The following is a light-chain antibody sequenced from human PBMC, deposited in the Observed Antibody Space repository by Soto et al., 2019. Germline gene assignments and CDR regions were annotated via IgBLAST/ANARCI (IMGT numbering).Light chain of an antibody. V-gene: IGKV3-20*01. CDR3: RQYGSSPLYT. Sequence: EIVLTQSPGTLSLSPGERATLSCRASQSVSSSYLAWYQQKPGQAPRLLIYGAYSRATGIPDRFSGSGSGTDFTLTISRLEPEDFAVYYCRQYGSSPLYTFGQGTKLEIK. J-gene: IGKJ2*01. CDR1: QSVSSSY. CDR2: GAY.